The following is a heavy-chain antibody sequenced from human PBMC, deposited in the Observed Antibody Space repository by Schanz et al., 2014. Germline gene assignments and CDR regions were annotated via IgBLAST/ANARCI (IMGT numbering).Heavy chain of an antibody. Sequence: EVQLVESGGGLVQPGGSLRLSCAASGFTFSSYAMSWVRQAPGKGLEWVSALSGSGGSTYYADSVKGRFTISRDNSKNTLYLQMNSLRDEDMAVYECAKQIHYDILTVTRNWGQGTLVTVSS. CDR3: AKQIHYDILTVTRN. V-gene: IGHV3-23*04. J-gene: IGHJ4*02. D-gene: IGHD3-9*01. CDR1: GFTFSSYA. CDR2: LSGSGGST.